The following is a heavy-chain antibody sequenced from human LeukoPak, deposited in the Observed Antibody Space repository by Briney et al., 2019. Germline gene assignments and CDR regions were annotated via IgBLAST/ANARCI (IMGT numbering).Heavy chain of an antibody. D-gene: IGHD1/OR15-1a*01. J-gene: IGHJ6*02. CDR2: ISSSSSYI. Sequence: GGSLRLSCAASGFTFSSYSMNWVRQAPGEGLEWVSSISSSSSYIYYADSVKGRFTISRDNAKNSLYLQMNSLRAEDTALYYCARGPLNTFGVDAWGHGTTVTVSS. CDR3: ARGPLNTFGVDA. V-gene: IGHV3-21*01. CDR1: GFTFSSYS.